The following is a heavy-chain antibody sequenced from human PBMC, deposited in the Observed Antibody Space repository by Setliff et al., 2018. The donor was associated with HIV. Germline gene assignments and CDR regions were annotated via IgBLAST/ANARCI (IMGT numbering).Heavy chain of an antibody. CDR1: GFTFSNYW. Sequence: GESLRLSCAGSGFTFSNYWIHWVRQVPGKGLAWVSRISNDNIPSSDRSITAYADSVKGRFTISRDNAKNTVYLQMNSLRAEDTAVYFCARDGGSGTPFDYWGQGTLVTVSS. CDR3: ARDGGSGTPFDY. J-gene: IGHJ4*02. V-gene: IGHV3-74*03. D-gene: IGHD3-16*01. CDR2: ISNDNIPSSDRSIT.